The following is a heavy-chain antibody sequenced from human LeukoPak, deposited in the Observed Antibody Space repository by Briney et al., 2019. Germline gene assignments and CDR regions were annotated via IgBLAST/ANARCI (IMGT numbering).Heavy chain of an antibody. CDR2: IYYSGST. CDR1: GGSISSSSYY. Sequence: SETLSLTCTVSGGSISSSSYYWGWIRQPPGKGLEWIGSIYYSGSTYYNPSLKSRVTISVDTSKNQFSLKLSSVTAADTAVYYCASTTQSGSSLYFDYWGQGTLVTVSS. D-gene: IGHD6-6*01. V-gene: IGHV4-39*01. CDR3: ASTTQSGSSLYFDY. J-gene: IGHJ4*02.